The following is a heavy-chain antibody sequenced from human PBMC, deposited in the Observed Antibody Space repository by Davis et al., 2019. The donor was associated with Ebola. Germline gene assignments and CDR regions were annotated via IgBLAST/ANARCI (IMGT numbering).Heavy chain of an antibody. D-gene: IGHD1-14*01. CDR1: AFSFATYG. CDR3: ASQISGLYGIGV. CDR2: MSYHESHT. V-gene: IGHV3-30*03. J-gene: IGHJ6*02. Sequence: PGGSLRLSCAGFAFSFATYGMHWVRQAPGKVLEWVASMSYHESHTSYIDSVKGRFTVSRDNSRNTLYQQMNSLRAEDTAVYYCASQISGLYGIGVWGQGTTVTVSS.